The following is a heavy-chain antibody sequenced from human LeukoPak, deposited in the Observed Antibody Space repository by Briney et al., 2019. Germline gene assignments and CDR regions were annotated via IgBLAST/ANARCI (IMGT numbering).Heavy chain of an antibody. V-gene: IGHV5-51*01. D-gene: IGHD3-9*01. Sequence: GESLKISCKGSGYSFTSYWIGWVRQMPGKGLEWMGIIYPGDSDTRYSPSFQGQVTISADKSISTAYLQWSSLKASDTAMYYCARLSHYDILTGYEYFQHWGQGTLVTVSS. CDR1: GYSFTSYW. CDR2: IYPGDSDT. J-gene: IGHJ1*01. CDR3: ARLSHYDILTGYEYFQH.